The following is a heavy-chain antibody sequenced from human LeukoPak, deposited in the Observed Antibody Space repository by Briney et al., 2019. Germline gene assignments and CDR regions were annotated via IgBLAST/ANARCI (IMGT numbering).Heavy chain of an antibody. CDR2: INHSGST. CDR1: GGSFSGYY. V-gene: IGHV4-34*01. D-gene: IGHD4-17*01. J-gene: IGHJ4*02. CDR3: ARGSGDYARYYFDY. Sequence: SETLSLTCAVYGGSFSGYYWSWIRQPPGKGLEWIGEINHSGSTNYNPSLKSRVTISVDTSKNQFSLKLSSVTAADTAVYFCARGSGDYARYYFDYWGQGTLVTVSS.